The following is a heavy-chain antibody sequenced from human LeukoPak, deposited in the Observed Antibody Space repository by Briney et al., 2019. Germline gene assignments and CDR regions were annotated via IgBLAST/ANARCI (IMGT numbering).Heavy chain of an antibody. J-gene: IGHJ4*02. CDR2: ISGSGDST. CDR3: ARGFGGVTAGYY. CDR1: GFTFSSYA. Sequence: GGSLRLSCAASGFTFSSYAMSWVRQAPGKGLEWVSAISGSGDSTYYADSVKGRFTISRDNSKNTLYLQMNSLRADDTAVYYCARGFGGVTAGYYWGQGTLVTVSS. D-gene: IGHD3-16*01. V-gene: IGHV3-23*01.